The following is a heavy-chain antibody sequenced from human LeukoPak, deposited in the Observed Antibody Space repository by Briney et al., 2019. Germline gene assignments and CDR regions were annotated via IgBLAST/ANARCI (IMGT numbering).Heavy chain of an antibody. CDR1: GYTFTSYD. Sequence: GASVKVSCKASGYTFTSYDINWVRQATGQGLEWMGWMNPNSGNTGYAQKFQGRVTMTRNTSISTAYMELSSLRSEDTAVYYCARARSGWSKYAFDIWGRGTMVTVSS. CDR2: MNPNSGNT. V-gene: IGHV1-8*01. CDR3: ARARSGWSKYAFDI. D-gene: IGHD6-19*01. J-gene: IGHJ3*02.